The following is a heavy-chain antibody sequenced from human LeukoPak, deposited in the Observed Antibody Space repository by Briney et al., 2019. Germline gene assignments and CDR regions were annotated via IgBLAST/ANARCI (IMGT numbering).Heavy chain of an antibody. D-gene: IGHD6-13*01. CDR2: ISTYNGHT. J-gene: IGHJ4*02. V-gene: IGHV1-18*01. Sequence: ASVKVSCKVSGSTFTNHGISWVREAPGQGLEWMGWISTYNGHTNYAQKFQGRVTMTTDTSTSTVYMEVRSLRSDDTAVYYCARARPYSSSWLFLDWGQGTLVTVSS. CDR3: ARARPYSSSWLFLD. CDR1: GSTFTNHG.